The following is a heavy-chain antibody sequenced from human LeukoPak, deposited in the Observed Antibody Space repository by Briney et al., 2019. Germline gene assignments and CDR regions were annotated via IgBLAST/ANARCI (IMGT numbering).Heavy chain of an antibody. CDR2: ISGSGGST. CDR3: AKDMSGGSGEMYYFDY. V-gene: IGHV3-23*01. CDR1: EFTSELTFSSYV. D-gene: IGHD3-10*01. Sequence: GGSLRLSCAASEFTSELTFSSYVMSWVRQAPGKGLEWVSAISGSGGSTYYADSVKGRFTISRDNSMNTLYLQMNSLRAEDTALYYCAKDMSGGSGEMYYFDYWGQGTLVTVSS. J-gene: IGHJ4*02.